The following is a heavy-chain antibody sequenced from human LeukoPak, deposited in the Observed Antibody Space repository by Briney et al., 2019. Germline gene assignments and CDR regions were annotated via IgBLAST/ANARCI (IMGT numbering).Heavy chain of an antibody. CDR3: ARGRGTIYMFDY. D-gene: IGHD2/OR15-2a*01. CDR1: GFTFSTYG. CDR2: ISNDGSDE. V-gene: IGHV3-30*03. Sequence: GRSLRLSCASSGFTFSTYGMHWVRQAPGEGLEWVALISNDGSDEYYADSVKGRFTISRDNSKNILYLQMNSLRAEDTAVYYCARGRGTIYMFDYWGQGTLVTVSS. J-gene: IGHJ4*02.